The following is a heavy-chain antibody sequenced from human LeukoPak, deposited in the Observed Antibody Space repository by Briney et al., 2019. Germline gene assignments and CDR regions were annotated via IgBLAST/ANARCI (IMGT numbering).Heavy chain of an antibody. CDR2: ISPGSGST. CDR1: GYTFTSNY. Sequence: GASVKVSCKASGYTFTSNYMHWVRQAPGQGLEWMGIISPGSGSTSYAQKFQDRITMTRDTSTSTVYMELSSLRSEDTAVYYCARGGSGIRDAFDTWGQGTMVTVSS. V-gene: IGHV1-46*01. D-gene: IGHD3-10*01. J-gene: IGHJ3*02. CDR3: ARGGSGIRDAFDT.